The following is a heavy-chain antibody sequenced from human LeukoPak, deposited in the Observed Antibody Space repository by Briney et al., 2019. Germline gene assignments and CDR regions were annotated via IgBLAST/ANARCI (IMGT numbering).Heavy chain of an antibody. J-gene: IGHJ5*02. Sequence: GGSLRLSCAASGFTFDDYAMHWVRQAPGKGLEWVSGISWNSGSIGYADSVKGRFTISRDSAKNSLYLQMNSLRAEDTALYYCAKDSYYGGNSGWFDPWGQGTLVTVSS. CDR1: GFTFDDYA. D-gene: IGHD4-23*01. V-gene: IGHV3-9*01. CDR3: AKDSYYGGNSGWFDP. CDR2: ISWNSGSI.